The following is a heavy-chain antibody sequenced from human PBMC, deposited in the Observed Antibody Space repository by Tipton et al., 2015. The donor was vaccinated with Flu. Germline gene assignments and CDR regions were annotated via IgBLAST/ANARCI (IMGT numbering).Heavy chain of an antibody. D-gene: IGHD1-26*01. J-gene: IGHJ6*02. CDR3: ARENTSYYPSGMDG. Sequence: TLSLTCTVSGGSISSGGYYWSWIRQHPGKGLEWTGYIYYSGSTYYNPSLKSRVTISVDTSKNQFSLKLSSVTAADTAVYYCARENTSYYPSGMDGWGQGTTVTVSS. CDR2: IYYSGST. CDR1: GGSISSGGYY. V-gene: IGHV4-31*03.